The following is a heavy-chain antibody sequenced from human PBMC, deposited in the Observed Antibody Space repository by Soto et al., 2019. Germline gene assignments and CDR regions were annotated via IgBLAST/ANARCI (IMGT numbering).Heavy chain of an antibody. V-gene: IGHV1-3*01. CDR1: GYTFTSYA. D-gene: IGHD6-13*01. Sequence: ASVKVSCKASGYTFTSYAMHWVRQAPGQRLEWMGWINAGNGNTKYSQKFQGRVTITRDTSASTAYMELSSLRSEDTAVYYCAREVGIAAAGTGYYYYYMDVWGKGTTVTVPS. CDR2: INAGNGNT. CDR3: AREVGIAAAGTGYYYYYMDV. J-gene: IGHJ6*03.